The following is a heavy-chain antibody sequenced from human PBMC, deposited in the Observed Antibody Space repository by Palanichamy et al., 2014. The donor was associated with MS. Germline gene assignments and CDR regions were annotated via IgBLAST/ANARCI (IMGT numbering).Heavy chain of an antibody. Sequence: QVQLQQWGAGLLKPSETPVPHLRCLWWVLQWLLLELDPPAPRKGLEWIGEINHSGSTNYNPSLKNRVIISVDTSKNQFSLKLTSVTAADTAFYCCARPASRRLLQRPEYFQQWGQGTLVTVSS. D-gene: IGHD5-18*01. CDR3: ARPASRRLLQRPEYFQQ. J-gene: IGHJ1*01. CDR1: WVLQWLL. CDR2: INHSGST. V-gene: IGHV4-34*02.